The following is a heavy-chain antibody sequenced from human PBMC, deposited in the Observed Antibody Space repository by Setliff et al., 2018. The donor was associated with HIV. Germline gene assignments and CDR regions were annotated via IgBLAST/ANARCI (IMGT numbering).Heavy chain of an antibody. Sequence: PSETLSLTCTVSGASISSYYWTWIRQPPGKGLEYIGYIYHFGNTKYNPSLKSRVTISVDTSKKHFSLRLTSVTAADTAVYFCARGVIETDYDYVDIYYYNYMDVWGKGTTVTVSS. CDR1: GASISSYY. CDR3: ARGVIETDYDYVDIYYYNYMDV. J-gene: IGHJ6*03. D-gene: IGHD5-12*01. V-gene: IGHV4-59*08. CDR2: IYHFGNT.